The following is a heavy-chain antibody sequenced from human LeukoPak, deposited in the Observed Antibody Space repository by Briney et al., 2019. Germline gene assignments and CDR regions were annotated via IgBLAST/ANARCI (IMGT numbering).Heavy chain of an antibody. V-gene: IGHV3-74*01. Sequence: AGGSLRLSRAVSGFTFSSYWMHWVRQGPGKGLAWVSRITSDGSATDYADSVKGRFTISRDNAKNTLYLHMNSLRAEDTAVYYCARDASPGYFDLWGRGTLVTVSS. D-gene: IGHD2-15*01. CDR2: ITSDGSAT. J-gene: IGHJ2*01. CDR3: ARDASPGYFDL. CDR1: GFTFSSYW.